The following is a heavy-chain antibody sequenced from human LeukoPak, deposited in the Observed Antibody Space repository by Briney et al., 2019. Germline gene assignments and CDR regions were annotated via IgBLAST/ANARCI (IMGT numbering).Heavy chain of an antibody. V-gene: IGHV4-39*07. CDR1: SGSISTSNYY. CDR2: IFYSGST. CDR3: ARGGLYAFDI. Sequence: PSETLSLTCTVSSGSISTSNYYWGWVRQPPGKALEWIGNIFYSGSTYYSPSLKSRVTISLDTSRNQFSLKLNSVTAADTAVYYCARGGLYAFDIWGQGTMVTVSS. D-gene: IGHD2-15*01. J-gene: IGHJ3*02.